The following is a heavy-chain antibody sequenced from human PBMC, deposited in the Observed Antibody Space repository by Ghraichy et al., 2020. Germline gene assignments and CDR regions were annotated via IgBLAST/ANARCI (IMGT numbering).Heavy chain of an antibody. CDR1: GGSVSSGSYY. D-gene: IGHD2-15*01. Sequence: SETLSLTCTVSGGSVSSGSYYWSWIRQPPGKGLEWIGYIYYSGSTNYNPSLKSRVTISVDTSKNQFSLKLSSVTAADTPVYYCARGHYCSGGSCYSPVYFDYWGQGTLVTVSS. CDR2: IYYSGST. V-gene: IGHV4-61*01. J-gene: IGHJ4*02. CDR3: ARGHYCSGGSCYSPVYFDY.